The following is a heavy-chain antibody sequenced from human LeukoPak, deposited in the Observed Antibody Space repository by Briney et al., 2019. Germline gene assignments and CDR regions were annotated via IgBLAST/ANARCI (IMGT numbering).Heavy chain of an antibody. J-gene: IGHJ4*02. V-gene: IGHV3-33*06. CDR3: AKGAGIAVAGTATQSDY. D-gene: IGHD6-19*01. CDR2: IWYDGSNK. CDR1: GFTFGSYG. Sequence: GGSLRLSCAASGFTFGSYGMHWVRQAPGKGLEWVAVIWYDGSNKYYADSVKGRFTISRDNSKKTLYLQMNSLRAEDTAVYYCAKGAGIAVAGTATQSDYWGQGTLVTVSS.